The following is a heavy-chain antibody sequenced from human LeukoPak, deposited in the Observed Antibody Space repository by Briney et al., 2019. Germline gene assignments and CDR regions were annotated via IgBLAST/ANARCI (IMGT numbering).Heavy chain of an antibody. CDR1: GGSFSGYY. D-gene: IGHD6-6*01. V-gene: IGHV4-34*01. CDR3: ARRRGYSSSYYYYYYMDV. Sequence: ETLSLTCAVYGGSFSGYYWSWIRQPPGKGLEWIGEINHSGSTNYNPSLKSRVTISVDTSKNQFSLKLSSVTAADTAVYYCARRRGYSSSYYYYYYMDVWGKGTTVTVSS. CDR2: INHSGST. J-gene: IGHJ6*03.